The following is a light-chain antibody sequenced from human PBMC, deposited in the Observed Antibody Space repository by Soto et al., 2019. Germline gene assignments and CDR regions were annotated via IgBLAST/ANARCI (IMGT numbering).Light chain of an antibody. J-gene: IGLJ1*01. CDR2: GNH. CDR3: QSNDSSLSGSV. CDR1: SSNIGAGFD. Sequence: QSALTQPPSVSGAPGQRVTISCSGSSSNIGAGFDVHWYQQFPGTAPKLLIFGNHNRPSGVPDRFSGSKSGTSASLAITGLQAEDEADYYCQSNDSSLSGSVFGTGTKVTVL. V-gene: IGLV1-40*01.